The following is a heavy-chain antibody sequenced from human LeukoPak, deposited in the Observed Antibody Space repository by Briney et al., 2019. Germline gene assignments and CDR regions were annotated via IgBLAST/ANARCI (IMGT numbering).Heavy chain of an antibody. D-gene: IGHD6-6*01. CDR3: ARDSSIAGSWFDP. J-gene: IGHJ5*02. CDR1: GYSISSGYY. Sequence: SETLSLTCTVSGYSISSGYYWGWIRQPPGKGLDWIGSISHSASTYYNPSLQSRVTISVDMSKNQFSLKLSSVTAADTAVYYCARDSSIAGSWFDPWGQGTLVTVSS. V-gene: IGHV4-38-2*02. CDR2: ISHSAST.